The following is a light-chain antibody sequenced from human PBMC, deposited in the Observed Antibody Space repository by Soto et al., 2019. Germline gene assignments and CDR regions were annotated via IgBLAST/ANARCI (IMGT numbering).Light chain of an antibody. CDR1: GSDVGGYNY. CDR2: EVS. V-gene: IGLV2-14*01. J-gene: IGLJ3*02. Sequence: QSALTQPASVSGSPGQSITISCTGTGSDVGGYNYVSWYQQHPGKAPKLMIYEVSNRPSGVSNRFSGSKSGNTASLTISGLQSEDEADDYCSSDTSSSSLKWVFGGGTKLTVL. CDR3: SSDTSSSSLKWV.